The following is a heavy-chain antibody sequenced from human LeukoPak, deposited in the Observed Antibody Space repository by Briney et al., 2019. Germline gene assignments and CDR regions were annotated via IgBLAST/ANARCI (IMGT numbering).Heavy chain of an antibody. CDR3: ARDEDYYDSSGPSDY. J-gene: IGHJ4*02. V-gene: IGHV3-7*03. CDR2: IKQDGSEK. CDR1: GFTFSSYW. Sequence: GGSLRLSCAASGFTFSSYWMSWVRQAPGKGLEWVANIKQDGSEKYYVDSVKGRFTISRDNAKNSPYLQMNSLRAKDTAVYYCARDEDYYDSSGPSDYWGQGTLVTVSS. D-gene: IGHD3-22*01.